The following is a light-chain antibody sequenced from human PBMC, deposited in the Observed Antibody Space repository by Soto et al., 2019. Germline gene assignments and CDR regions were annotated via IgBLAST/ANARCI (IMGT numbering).Light chain of an antibody. J-gene: IGKJ1*01. V-gene: IGKV1-6*02. CDR2: AAS. CDR3: LQDHDFPWT. CDR1: QDIGND. Sequence: IQMTQSPSSLSVSIIDRVTITCRASQDIGNDLGWYQQRPGEAPKLLLYAASTLRSGVTSRFSGSGSGTHFDLTINSLQPEVSATYFCLQDHDFPWTFGQGTKVEI.